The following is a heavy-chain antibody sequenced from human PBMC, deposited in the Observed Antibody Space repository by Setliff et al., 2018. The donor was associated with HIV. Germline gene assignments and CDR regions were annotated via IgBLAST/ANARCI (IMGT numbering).Heavy chain of an antibody. CDR3: ARDDKWFGEHYFDY. Sequence: PSETLSLTCAVYGGSFSGYYWSWIRQPPGKGLEWIGEINHSGSTNYNPSLKSRVTISVDTSKNQFSLKLSSATAADTAVYYCARDDKWFGEHYFDYWGQGTLVTVSS. D-gene: IGHD3-10*01. V-gene: IGHV4-34*01. J-gene: IGHJ4*02. CDR1: GGSFSGYY. CDR2: INHSGST.